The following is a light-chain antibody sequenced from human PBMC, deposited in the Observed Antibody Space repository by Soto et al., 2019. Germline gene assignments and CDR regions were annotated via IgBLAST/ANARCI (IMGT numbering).Light chain of an antibody. V-gene: IGKV4-1*01. CDR3: QQYYTNSWS. Sequence: DIVITQSADSLSVAPGWMGTSNCNSNQSALYSPNNKNYLAWYQHKPGQPPKMLIYWASIRESGVPDRFSGSGSGTDFTLTISSLQSEDVAVYYCQQYYTNSWSFGQGTKVDIK. CDR2: WAS. J-gene: IGKJ1*01. CDR1: QSALYSPNNKNY.